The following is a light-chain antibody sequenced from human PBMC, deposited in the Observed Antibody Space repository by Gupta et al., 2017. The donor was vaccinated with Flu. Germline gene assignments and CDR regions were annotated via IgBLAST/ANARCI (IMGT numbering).Light chain of an antibody. CDR1: TGAVTSGHY. V-gene: IGLV7-43*01. CDR2: NTN. Sequence: QTVVTQEPSLTVSPGGTVTLTCACSTGAVTSGHYPNGFRQKPGQAPGALIYNTNNKHSWTPARVSGSLHGGKAALSLSDVQPEAEAEYYCLIKCGGTWVFGGGTKLTVL. J-gene: IGLJ3*02. CDR3: LIKCGGTWV.